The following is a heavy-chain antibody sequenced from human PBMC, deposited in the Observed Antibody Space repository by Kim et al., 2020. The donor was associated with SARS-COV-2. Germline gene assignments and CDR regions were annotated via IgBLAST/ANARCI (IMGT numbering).Heavy chain of an antibody. V-gene: IGHV3-48*03. J-gene: IGHJ4*02. CDR2: ISSSGSTI. CDR3: ARGGLLRFLEWSPYDY. CDR1: GFTFSSYE. D-gene: IGHD3-3*01. Sequence: GGSLRLSCAASGFTFSSYEMNWVRQAPGKGLEWVSYISSSGSTIYYADSVKGRFTISRDNAKNSLYLQMNSLRAEDTAVYYCARGGLLRFLEWSPYDYWGQGTLVTVSS.